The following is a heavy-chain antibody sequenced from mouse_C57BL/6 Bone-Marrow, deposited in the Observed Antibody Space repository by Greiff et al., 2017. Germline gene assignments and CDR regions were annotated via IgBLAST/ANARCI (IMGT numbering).Heavy chain of an antibody. Sequence: QVQLQESGPGLVAPSQSLSITCPVSGFSLTSYAISLVRQPPGKGLAWLGVIWTGGGPNYNSALKSRLSISKDNSKSQVFLKMNSLQTDETARYYCARNAMDYWGQGASVTGSS. J-gene: IGHJ4*01. CDR2: IWTGGGP. CDR1: GFSLTSYA. V-gene: IGHV2-9-1*01. CDR3: ARNAMDY.